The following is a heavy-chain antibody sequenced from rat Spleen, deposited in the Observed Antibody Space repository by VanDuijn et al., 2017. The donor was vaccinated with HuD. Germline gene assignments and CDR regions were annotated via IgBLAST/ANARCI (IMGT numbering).Heavy chain of an antibody. J-gene: IGHJ2*01. CDR2: ISYDGGHT. V-gene: IGHV5-20*01. CDR1: GLSFSSFA. Sequence: EVQLVESGGGLVQPGRSMKLSCAASGLSFSSFAMAWVRQAPTKGLEWVASISYDGGHTYYRDSVKGRFTISRDNAKNSLYLQMDSLRSEDTSTYYCAKDIRYFDYWGQGVMVTVSS. CDR3: AKDIRYFDY. D-gene: IGHD1-7*01.